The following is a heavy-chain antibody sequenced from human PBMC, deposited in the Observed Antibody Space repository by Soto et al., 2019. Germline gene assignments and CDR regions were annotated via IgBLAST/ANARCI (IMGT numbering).Heavy chain of an antibody. D-gene: IGHD3-16*01. CDR3: ARVRGNQRLGWFDP. CDR1: SGSISNSSYY. Sequence: TMPHTCTVSSGSISNSSYYWSWIHQHPGKGLEWIGYINRSGTTNYNPSLKSRVTISVDTSKNQFSLKLTSVTAADTAVYYCARVRGNQRLGWFDPGGQGTLVTVSS. CDR2: INRSGTT. V-gene: IGHV4-31*03. J-gene: IGHJ5*02.